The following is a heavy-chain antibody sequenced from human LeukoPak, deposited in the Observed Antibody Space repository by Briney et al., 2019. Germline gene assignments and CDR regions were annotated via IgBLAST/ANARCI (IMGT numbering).Heavy chain of an antibody. CDR2: IIPILGIA. D-gene: IGHD5-24*01. J-gene: IGHJ3*02. CDR3: ARENVGEWLPTDDAFDI. V-gene: IGHV1-69*10. Sequence: SVKVSCKASGYTFTGYYMHWVRQATGQGLEWMGWIIPILGIANYAQKFQGRVTITADKSTSTAYMELSSLRSEDTAVYYCARENVGEWLPTDDAFDIWGQGTMVTVSS. CDR1: GYTFTGYY.